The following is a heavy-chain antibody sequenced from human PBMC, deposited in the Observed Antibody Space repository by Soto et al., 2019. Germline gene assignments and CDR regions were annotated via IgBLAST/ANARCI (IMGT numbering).Heavy chain of an antibody. CDR2: IYSGGST. Sequence: EVQLVESGGGLVQPGGSLRLSCAASGFTVSSNYMSWVRQAPGKGLEWVSVIYSGGSTYYADSVKGRFTISRDNSKNTLYLQRNCLRAEDRAVYYCARVGSGWYNDGGYFDYWGQGTLVTVFS. V-gene: IGHV3-66*01. J-gene: IGHJ4*02. CDR1: GFTVSSNY. CDR3: ARVGSGWYNDGGYFDY. D-gene: IGHD6-19*01.